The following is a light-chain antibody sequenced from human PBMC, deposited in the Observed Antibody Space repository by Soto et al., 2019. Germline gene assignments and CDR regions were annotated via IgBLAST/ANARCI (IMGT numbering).Light chain of an antibody. CDR3: CSYAGSTPRVQ. V-gene: IGLV2-14*01. CDR1: SSDVDTYKY. Sequence: QSALTQPASVSGSPGQSITISCTGTSSDVDTYKYVSWYQQHPGKAPKLMIYEVSYRPSGVSDRFSGSKSGNTASLTISGPQAEDEADYSCCSYAGSTPRVQFGGGTKPTVL. CDR2: EVS. J-gene: IGLJ2*01.